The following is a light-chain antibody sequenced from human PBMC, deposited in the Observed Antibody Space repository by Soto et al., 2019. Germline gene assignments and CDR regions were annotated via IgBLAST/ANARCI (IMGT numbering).Light chain of an antibody. CDR3: SSYTSSDTPYV. V-gene: IGLV2-14*01. CDR2: VNS. CDR1: SSDVGDYKY. Sequence: QSALTQPASVSGSPGQSITISCTGTSSDVGDYKYVSWYQQHPDKAPKLIIFVNSNRPSGISNRFSASKSGNTASLTISGLQAEAEADYYCSSYTSSDTPYVFGTGTKLTVL. J-gene: IGLJ1*01.